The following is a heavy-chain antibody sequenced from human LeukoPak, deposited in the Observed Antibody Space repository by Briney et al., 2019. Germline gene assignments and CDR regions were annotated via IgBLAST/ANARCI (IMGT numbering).Heavy chain of an antibody. V-gene: IGHV4-38-2*01. CDR2: IYHSGNT. Sequence: GSLRLSCAASGFTFDDYAMHWIRQPPGKGLEWIGNIYHSGNTYYNPSLKSRVTISVDTSKSQFSLRLSSVTAADTAVYYCARVTYYYDSSVYYNLQSGAFDIWGQGTMVTVSS. J-gene: IGHJ3*02. CDR3: ARVTYYYDSSVYYNLQSGAFDI. D-gene: IGHD3-22*01. CDR1: GFTFDDYA.